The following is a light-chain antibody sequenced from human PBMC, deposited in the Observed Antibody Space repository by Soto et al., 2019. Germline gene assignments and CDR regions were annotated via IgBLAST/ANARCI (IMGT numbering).Light chain of an antibody. V-gene: IGKV3-11*01. CDR1: QSVSSY. CDR3: QQRSNWLT. J-gene: IGKJ4*01. CDR2: DAS. Sequence: EIVFTQSPATLSLSPGERATLSCRASQSVSSYFAWYQQKPGQARRLLFYDASNRATGIPGRFSGSGCGTDFTLTISSLEPEVVAVYYWQQRSNWLTFGGGTKVDIK.